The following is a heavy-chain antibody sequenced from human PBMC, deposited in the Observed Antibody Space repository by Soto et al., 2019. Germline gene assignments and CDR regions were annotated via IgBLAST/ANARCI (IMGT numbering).Heavy chain of an antibody. CDR3: ARFYGGNDDY. CDR2: IYYSGST. Sequence: PSETLSLTCTVSGGSISSSSYYWGWFRQPPGKGLEWIGSIYYSGSTYYNPSLKSRVTISVDTSKNQFSLKLSSVTAADTAVYYCARFYGGNDDYWGQGTLVTVSS. J-gene: IGHJ4*02. D-gene: IGHD4-17*01. CDR1: GGSISSSSYY. V-gene: IGHV4-39*01.